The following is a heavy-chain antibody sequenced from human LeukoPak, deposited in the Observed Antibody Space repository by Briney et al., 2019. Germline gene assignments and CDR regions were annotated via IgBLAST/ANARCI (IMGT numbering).Heavy chain of an antibody. Sequence: GGSLRLSCAASGFTFSSYWMSWVRQAPGKGLEWVANIKQDGSEKYYVDSVKGRFTISRDNAKNSLYLQMNSLRAEDTAVYYCAKEYSNNWYYFDYWGQGTLVTVSS. CDR2: IKQDGSEK. V-gene: IGHV3-7*01. J-gene: IGHJ4*02. D-gene: IGHD6-13*01. CDR3: AKEYSNNWYYFDY. CDR1: GFTFSSYW.